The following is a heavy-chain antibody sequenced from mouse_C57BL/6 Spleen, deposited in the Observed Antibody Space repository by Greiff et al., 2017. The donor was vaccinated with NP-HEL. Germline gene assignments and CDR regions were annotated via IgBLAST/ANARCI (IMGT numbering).Heavy chain of an antibody. Sequence: VQLKESGPSLVRPSQTLSLTCTVTGFSINSDCYWIWIRQFPGNKLEYIGYTFYSGITYYNPSLESRTYITRDTSKNQFSLKLSSVTTEDTATYYCARAYDYDGDPYAMDYWGQGTSVTVSS. CDR3: ARAYDYDGDPYAMDY. J-gene: IGHJ4*01. CDR1: GFSINSDCY. CDR2: TFYSGIT. V-gene: IGHV3-3*01. D-gene: IGHD2-4*01.